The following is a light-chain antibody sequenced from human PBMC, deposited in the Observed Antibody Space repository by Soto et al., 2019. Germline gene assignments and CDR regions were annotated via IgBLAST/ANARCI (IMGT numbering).Light chain of an antibody. V-gene: IGKV1-33*01. CDR3: QQYNSFPYT. Sequence: DIQMTQSPSSLSASVGDRVTITCQASQDVRNYLSWYQQKQGKAPKLLIYDASNFETGVPARFSGSGSGTHFTFSISGLQPEDIATYYCQQYNSFPYTFGQGTKVEIK. CDR2: DAS. J-gene: IGKJ2*01. CDR1: QDVRNY.